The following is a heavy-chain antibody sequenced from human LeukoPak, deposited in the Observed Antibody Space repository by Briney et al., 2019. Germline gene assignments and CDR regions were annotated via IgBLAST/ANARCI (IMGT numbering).Heavy chain of an antibody. V-gene: IGHV4-59*01. CDR1: GGPISSYY. Sequence: PSETLSLTCTVSGGPISSYYWSWIRQPPGKGLEWIGYIYYSGSTNYNPSLKSRVTISVDTSKNQFSLKLSSVTAADTAVYYCARDKAGEAMVRGVIGHYYYYGMDVWGQGTTVTVSS. D-gene: IGHD3-10*01. CDR3: ARDKAGEAMVRGVIGHYYYYGMDV. J-gene: IGHJ6*02. CDR2: IYYSGST.